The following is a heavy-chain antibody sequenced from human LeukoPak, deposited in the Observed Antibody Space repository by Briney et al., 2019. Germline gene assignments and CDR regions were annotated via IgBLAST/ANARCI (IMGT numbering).Heavy chain of an antibody. CDR3: ARDDTGIAASTP. J-gene: IGHJ5*02. Sequence: SETLSLTCTVSGGSISSSSYYWGWIRQPPGKGLEWIGSTYYSGSTYYNPSLKSRVTISVDTSKNQFSLKLSSVTAADTAVYYCARDDTGIAASTPWGQGTLVTVSS. CDR1: GGSISSSSYY. CDR2: TYYSGST. D-gene: IGHD6-13*01. V-gene: IGHV4-39*07.